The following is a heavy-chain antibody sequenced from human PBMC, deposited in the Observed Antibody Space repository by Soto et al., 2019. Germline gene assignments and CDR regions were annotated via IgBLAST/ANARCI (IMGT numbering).Heavy chain of an antibody. CDR2: ISWNSGSI. Sequence: GASLRLSCAASGFTFDDYAMHWVRQAPGKGLEWVSGISWNSGSIGYADSVKGRFTISRDNAKNSLYLQMNSLRAEDTALYYCATLPGSSSSPIDYWGQGTLVTVSS. D-gene: IGHD6-6*01. J-gene: IGHJ4*02. CDR3: ATLPGSSSSPIDY. CDR1: GFTFDDYA. V-gene: IGHV3-9*01.